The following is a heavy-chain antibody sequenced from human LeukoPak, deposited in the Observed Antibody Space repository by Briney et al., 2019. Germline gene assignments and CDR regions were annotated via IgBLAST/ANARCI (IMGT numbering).Heavy chain of an antibody. Sequence: GRSLRLSCAASGFTFDDYAMQWVGQAPGKGVEWVSGISWNSGSIVYADSVKGGFTISRDNAKNSLYLQMNSLRAEDMALYYCAKDQSRMYSSGWMGSWGQGTLVTVSS. CDR3: AKDQSRMYSSGWMGS. J-gene: IGHJ4*02. CDR2: ISWNSGSI. CDR1: GFTFDDYA. D-gene: IGHD6-19*01. V-gene: IGHV3-9*03.